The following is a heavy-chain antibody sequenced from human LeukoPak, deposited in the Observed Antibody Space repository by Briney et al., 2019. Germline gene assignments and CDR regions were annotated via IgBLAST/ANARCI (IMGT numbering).Heavy chain of an antibody. CDR1: GGTFSSYA. CDR3: AVTRLRFLEWLFDY. CDR2: IIPIFGTA. Sequence: SVKVSCKASGGTFSSYAISWVRQAPEQGLEWMGGIIPIFGTANYAQKFQGRVAITTDESTSTAYMELSSLRSEDTAVYYCAVTRLRFLEWLFDYWGQGTLVTVSS. V-gene: IGHV1-69*05. J-gene: IGHJ4*02. D-gene: IGHD3-3*01.